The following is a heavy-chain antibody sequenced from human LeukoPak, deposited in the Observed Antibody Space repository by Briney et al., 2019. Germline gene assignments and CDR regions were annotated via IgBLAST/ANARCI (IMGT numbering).Heavy chain of an antibody. CDR3: AREVATGWFDP. V-gene: IGHV1-3*01. Sequence: ASVKVSCKASGYTFTSYAMHWVRQAPGQGLEWMGWINAGNGNTKYSQKFQGRVTITRDTSASTAYMELSSLRSEDTAVYYCAREVATGWFDPWGQGTLVTVSS. CDR2: INAGNGNT. J-gene: IGHJ5*02. CDR1: GYTFTSYA. D-gene: IGHD5-12*01.